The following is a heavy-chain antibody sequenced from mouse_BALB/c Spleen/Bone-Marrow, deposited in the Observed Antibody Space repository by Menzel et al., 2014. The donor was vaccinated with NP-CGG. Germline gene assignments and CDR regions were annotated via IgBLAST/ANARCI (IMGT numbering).Heavy chain of an antibody. CDR3: ARWGFDY. V-gene: IGHV1S81*02. CDR1: GYTFTSYW. J-gene: IGHJ2*01. Sequence: VQLQESGAELVKPGASVKLSCKASGYTFTSYWMHWVKQRPGQGLEWIGEINPSNGRTNYNEKFKSKATLTVDKSSSTAYMQLNSLTSEDSAVYYCARWGFDYWGQGTTLTVSS. CDR2: INPSNGRT.